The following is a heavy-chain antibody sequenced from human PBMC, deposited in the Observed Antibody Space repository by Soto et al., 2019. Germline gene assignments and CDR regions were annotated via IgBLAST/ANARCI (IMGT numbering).Heavy chain of an antibody. Sequence: LRLSCAASGFTFRSYGMHWVRQAPGKGLEWVAVISYDGSNKYYADSVKGRFTISRDNSKNTLYLQMNSLRAEDTAVYYCAKLVSAVARFDYWGQGTLVTVSS. CDR2: ISYDGSNK. CDR1: GFTFRSYG. V-gene: IGHV3-30*18. D-gene: IGHD6-19*01. CDR3: AKLVSAVARFDY. J-gene: IGHJ4*02.